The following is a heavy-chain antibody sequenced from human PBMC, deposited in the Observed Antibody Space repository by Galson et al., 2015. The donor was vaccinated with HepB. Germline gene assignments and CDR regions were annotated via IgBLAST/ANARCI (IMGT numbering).Heavy chain of an antibody. V-gene: IGHV3-30*03. CDR1: GFTFSSYS. CDR3: ASPIVRIQPRGVY. CDR2: ISYDGSNK. Sequence: SLRLSCAASGFTFSSYSMNWVRQAPGKGLEWVAVISYDGSNKYYADSVKGRFTISRDNSKNTLYLQMNSLRAEDTAVYYCASPIVRIQPRGVYWGQGTLVTVSS. J-gene: IGHJ4*02. D-gene: IGHD5-18*01.